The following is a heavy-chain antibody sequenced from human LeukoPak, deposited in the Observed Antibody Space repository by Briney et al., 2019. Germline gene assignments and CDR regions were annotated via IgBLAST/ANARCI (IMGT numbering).Heavy chain of an antibody. V-gene: IGHV3-7*01. CDR3: ARDRLGVVVVAATPGMDV. Sequence: QLGGSLRLSCPASGFTFISYWMSWVRRAPGKGLEGGANIKQDGSEKYYVDSVKGRFTISRDNAKNSLYLQMNSLRAEDTAVYYCARDRLGVVVVAATPGMDVWGQGTTVTVSS. D-gene: IGHD2-15*01. CDR2: IKQDGSEK. J-gene: IGHJ6*02. CDR1: GFTFISYW.